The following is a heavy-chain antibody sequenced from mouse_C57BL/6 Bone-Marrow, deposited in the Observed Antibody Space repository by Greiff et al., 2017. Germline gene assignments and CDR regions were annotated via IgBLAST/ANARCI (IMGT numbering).Heavy chain of an antibody. Sequence: QVQLQQPGAELVKPGASVKLSCKASGYTFTSYWMQWVKQRPGQGLEWIGEIDPSDSYTNYNQKFKGKATLTVDTSSSTAYMQLSSLTSEDSAVYYGAREDDYYGSSIYWYFDVWGTGTTVTVSS. CDR2: IDPSDSYT. CDR1: GYTFTSYW. J-gene: IGHJ1*03. CDR3: AREDDYYGSSIYWYFDV. V-gene: IGHV1-50*01. D-gene: IGHD1-1*01.